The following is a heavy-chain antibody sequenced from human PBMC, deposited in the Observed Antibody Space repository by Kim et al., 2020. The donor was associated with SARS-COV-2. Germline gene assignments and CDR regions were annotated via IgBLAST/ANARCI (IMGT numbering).Heavy chain of an antibody. V-gene: IGHV4-59*01. Sequence: SETLSLTCTVSGGSISSYYWSWIRQPPGKGLEWIGSIYYSGSTNYNPSLKSRITISVETSKNQFSLKLSSVTAADTAVYYCARDQRPGYSSSWYGSPFYYGRDVWGQGTTVTVSS. CDR3: ARDQRPGYSSSWYGSPFYYGRDV. J-gene: IGHJ6*02. CDR2: IYYSGST. D-gene: IGHD6-13*01. CDR1: GGSISSYY.